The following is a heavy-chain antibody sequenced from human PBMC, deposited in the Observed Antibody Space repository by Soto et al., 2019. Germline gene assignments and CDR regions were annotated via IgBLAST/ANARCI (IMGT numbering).Heavy chain of an antibody. CDR1: GFTFSSYG. CDR2: ISYDGSNK. V-gene: IGHV3-30*18. CDR3: AKDLSTYDAFDI. Sequence: SLRLSCAASGFTFSSYGMHWVRQAPGKGLEWVAVISYDGSNKYYADSVKGRFTISRDNSKNTLYLQMNSLRAEDTAVYYCAKDLSTYDAFDIWGQGTMVTVSS. J-gene: IGHJ3*02.